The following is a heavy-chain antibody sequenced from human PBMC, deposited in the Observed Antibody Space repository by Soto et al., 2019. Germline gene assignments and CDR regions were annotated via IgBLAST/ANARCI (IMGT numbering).Heavy chain of an antibody. J-gene: IGHJ4*02. CDR1: GYIFTNYG. CDR3: ARDWGAHVSDSPESRGDY. Sequence: QVQLVQSETEVKKPGASVKVSCKTSGYIFTNYGIRWVRQAPGQGLEWMGWISAYHGNTNYAQKMQGRVTMTTDTSTSTAYMELRHLTSDDTAVYYCARDWGAHVSDSPESRGDYWGQGTLVTVSS. V-gene: IGHV1-18*01. D-gene: IGHD3-16*01. CDR2: ISAYHGNT.